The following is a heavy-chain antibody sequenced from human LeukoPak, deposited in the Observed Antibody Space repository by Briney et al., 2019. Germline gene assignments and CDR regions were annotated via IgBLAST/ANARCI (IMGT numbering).Heavy chain of an antibody. Sequence: SETLSHTRAVYGVPFSGYYWSWLREPPGKGLECFGEINHSGGTNYNPSLNSRVTISVATSKNQFSLKLSSVTAADTAVYYCARALGVVVAAKGWFDPWGQGTLVTVSS. J-gene: IGHJ5*02. CDR1: GVPFSGYY. CDR2: INHSGGT. V-gene: IGHV4-34*01. CDR3: ARALGVVVAAKGWFDP. D-gene: IGHD2-15*01.